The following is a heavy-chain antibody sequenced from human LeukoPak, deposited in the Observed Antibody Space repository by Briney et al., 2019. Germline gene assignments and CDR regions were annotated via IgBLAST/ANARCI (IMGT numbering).Heavy chain of an antibody. CDR1: GFTFSSYS. CDR3: ARVRGRGYYFDY. J-gene: IGHJ4*02. Sequence: PGGSLRLSCAASGFTFSSYSMNWVRQAPGKGLEWVSSISSSSSYIYYADPVKGRFTISRDNAKNSLYLQTNSLRAEDTAVYYCARVRGRGYYFDYWGQGTLVTVSS. CDR2: ISSSSSYI. V-gene: IGHV3-21*01. D-gene: IGHD1-26*01.